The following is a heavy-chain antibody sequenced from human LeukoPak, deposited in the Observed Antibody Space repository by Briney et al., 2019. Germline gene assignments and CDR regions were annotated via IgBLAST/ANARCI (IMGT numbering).Heavy chain of an antibody. J-gene: IGHJ4*02. CDR2: INKDGSEK. Sequence: PGESLRLSCTGSGMNNYWMTWVRQAPGKGLQSVANINKDGSEKYYLDSVKGRITISRDNIKNSVFLEINSLRAEDTGIYYCATDLNWVSHWGQGTLVTVSS. CDR3: ATDLNWVSH. CDR1: GMNNYW. D-gene: IGHD3-16*01. V-gene: IGHV3-7*01.